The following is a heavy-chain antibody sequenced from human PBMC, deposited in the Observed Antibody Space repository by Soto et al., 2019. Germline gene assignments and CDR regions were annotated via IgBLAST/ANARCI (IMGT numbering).Heavy chain of an antibody. Sequence: SVKVSWKASGGTFSSYAISWVRQAPGQGLEWMGGIIPIFGTANYAQKFQGRVTITADESTSTAYMELSSLRSEDTAVYYCARDYVFGSGSPLGYYYGRAVWGQRTTVTVSS. V-gene: IGHV1-69*13. CDR1: GGTFSSYA. D-gene: IGHD3-3*01. CDR2: IIPIFGTA. J-gene: IGHJ6*02. CDR3: ARDYVFGSGSPLGYYYGRAV.